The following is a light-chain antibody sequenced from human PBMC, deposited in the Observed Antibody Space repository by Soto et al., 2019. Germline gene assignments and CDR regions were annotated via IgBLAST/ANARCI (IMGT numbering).Light chain of an antibody. Sequence: EIVLTQSPATLSLSPGERATLSCRASQSITYYLAWYQQRRGQAPRLVIYDATTKATGTPTRFNGSGSWTYFTLTISSLEPEDFAVYYCQQRSDWPPTFGGGTKVEIE. V-gene: IGKV3-11*01. J-gene: IGKJ4*01. CDR3: QQRSDWPPT. CDR2: DAT. CDR1: QSITYY.